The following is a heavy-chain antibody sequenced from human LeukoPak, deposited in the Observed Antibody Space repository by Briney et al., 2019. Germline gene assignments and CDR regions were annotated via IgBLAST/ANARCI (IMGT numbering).Heavy chain of an antibody. Sequence: GGSLRLSCAASGFTFSIYGMHWVRQAPGKGLEWVAVISYDGSNKYYADSVKGRFTISRDNSKNTLYLQMNSLRAEDTAVYYCAKIPISYYDYVWGSYRYVHYWGQGTLVTVSS. CDR2: ISYDGSNK. J-gene: IGHJ4*02. V-gene: IGHV3-30*18. CDR1: GFTFSIYG. D-gene: IGHD3-16*02. CDR3: AKIPISYYDYVWGSYRYVHY.